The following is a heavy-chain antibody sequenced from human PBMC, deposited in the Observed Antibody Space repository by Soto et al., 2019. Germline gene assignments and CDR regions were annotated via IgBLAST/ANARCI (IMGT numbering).Heavy chain of an antibody. Sequence: SVKVSCKASGGTFISYTISWVRQAPGQGLEWMGRIIPILGIANYAQKFQGRVTITANKSTSTAYMELSSLRSEDTAVYYCARGATYYDILTGYEDYYYYYMDVWGKGTTVTVSS. D-gene: IGHD3-9*01. CDR2: IIPILGIA. CDR3: ARGATYYDILTGYEDYYYYYMDV. J-gene: IGHJ6*03. V-gene: IGHV1-69*02. CDR1: GGTFISYT.